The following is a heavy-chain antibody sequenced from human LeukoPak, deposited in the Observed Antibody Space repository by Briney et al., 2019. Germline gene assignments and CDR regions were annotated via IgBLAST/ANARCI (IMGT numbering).Heavy chain of an antibody. D-gene: IGHD2-15*01. CDR2: ISNSGNTI. Sequence: GGSLRLSCAASGFTFSSYEMNWVRQAPGKGLEWVSYISNSGNTIYYADSVKGRFTISRDNAKNSLYLQMNSLRAEDTAVYYCARTPGYCSGGSCYHWFDPWGQGTLVTVSS. J-gene: IGHJ5*02. CDR3: ARTPGYCSGGSCYHWFDP. CDR1: GFTFSSYE. V-gene: IGHV3-48*03.